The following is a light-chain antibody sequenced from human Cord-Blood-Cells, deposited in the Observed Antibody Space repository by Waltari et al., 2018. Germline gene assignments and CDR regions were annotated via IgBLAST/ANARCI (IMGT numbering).Light chain of an antibody. V-gene: IGKV1-5*03. CDR1: QSISSW. CDR2: KAS. Sequence: DIQMTQSPSTLSASVGDRVTITCRASQSISSWLAWYQQKPGKAPKLLIYKASSLESGVPSRLSGSGSGTEFTLTISSLQPDDFATYYCQQYNSYLFGQGTKLEIK. CDR3: QQYNSYL. J-gene: IGKJ2*01.